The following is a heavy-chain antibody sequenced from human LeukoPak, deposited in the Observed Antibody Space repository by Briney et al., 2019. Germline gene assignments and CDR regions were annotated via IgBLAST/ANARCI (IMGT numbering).Heavy chain of an antibody. D-gene: IGHD3-3*01. CDR1: RFTFSASGSTFRNYA. CDR2: ISVRGDDT. V-gene: IGHV3-23*01. Sequence: PGGSLRLSCAASRFTFSASGSTFRNYAMNWVRQAPGKGLEWVSTISVRGDDTYYADSVRGRFTISRDNVKSTLYLQMNSLRAEDTAVYYCAKSPSRLYSWYFDPWGRGALVTVSS. CDR3: AKSPSRLYSWYFDP. J-gene: IGHJ2*01.